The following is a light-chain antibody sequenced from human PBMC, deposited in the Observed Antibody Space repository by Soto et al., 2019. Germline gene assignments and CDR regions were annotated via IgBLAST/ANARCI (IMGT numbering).Light chain of an antibody. CDR2: EVS. Sequence: QSALTQPRSVSGSPGQSVTISCTGTSSDVGRYDYVSWYQQHPGKAPKLIIYEVSNRPSGVSNRFSGSKSGNTASLTISGLQAEDEADYYCSSYTSSSTLVFGGGTKLTVL. CDR3: SSYTSSSTLV. CDR1: SSDVGRYDY. V-gene: IGLV2-14*01. J-gene: IGLJ2*01.